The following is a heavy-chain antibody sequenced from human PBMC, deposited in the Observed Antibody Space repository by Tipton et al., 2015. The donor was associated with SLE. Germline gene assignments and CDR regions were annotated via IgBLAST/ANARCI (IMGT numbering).Heavy chain of an antibody. CDR3: ARAREGSQLLRDQNY. J-gene: IGHJ4*02. V-gene: IGHV3-21*01. CDR2: ISSSSSYI. D-gene: IGHD2-2*01. CDR1: GFTFSSYS. Sequence: SLRLSCAASGFTFSSYSMNWVRQAPGKGLEWVSSISSSSSYIYYADSVKGRFTISRDNAKNSLYLQMNSLRAEDTAVYYCARAREGSQLLRDQNYWGQGTLVTVSS.